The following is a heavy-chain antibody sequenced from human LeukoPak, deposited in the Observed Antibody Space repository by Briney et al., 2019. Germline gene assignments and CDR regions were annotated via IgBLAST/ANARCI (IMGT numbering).Heavy chain of an antibody. CDR2: INTNSGGT. D-gene: IGHD1-26*01. CDR3: ARGPRVGALGVGPSVAFDY. Sequence: ASVKVSCKASGYTFTGYYMHWVRQAPGQGLEWMGWINTNSGGTNYAQKFQGRVTMTRDTSISTAYMELSRLRSDDTAVYYCARGPRVGALGVGPSVAFDYWGQGTLVTVSS. J-gene: IGHJ4*02. CDR1: GYTFTGYY. V-gene: IGHV1-2*02.